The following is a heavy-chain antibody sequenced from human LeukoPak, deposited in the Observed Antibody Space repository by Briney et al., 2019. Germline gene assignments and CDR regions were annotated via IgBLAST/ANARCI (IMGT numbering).Heavy chain of an antibody. D-gene: IGHD3-3*01. CDR3: ARDLIPYYDFCTGFDP. CDR1: GVTFSSYA. CDR2: IGSNGGST. Sequence: GGSLRLSCAASGVTFSSYAMHWVRQAPGKGLEYVSAIGSNGGSTYYANSVKGRFTISRDNTKNTQYLQMGSLRAEDRAVYYCARDLIPYYDFCTGFDPWGQGTLVTVSS. J-gene: IGHJ5*02. V-gene: IGHV3-64*01.